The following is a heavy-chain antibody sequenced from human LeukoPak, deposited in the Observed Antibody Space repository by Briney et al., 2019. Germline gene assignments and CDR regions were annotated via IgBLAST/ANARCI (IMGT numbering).Heavy chain of an antibody. D-gene: IGHD2-15*01. CDR1: GGSISSYY. J-gene: IGHJ5*02. V-gene: IGHV4-59*12. CDR3: AGYCSGGSCVLGAFDP. Sequence: SETLSLTCTVSGGSISSYYWSWIRQPPGKGLEWIGYIYYSGSTNYNPSLKSRVTISVDTSKNQFSLKLSSVTAADTAVYYCAGYCSGGSCVLGAFDPWGQGTLVTVSS. CDR2: IYYSGST.